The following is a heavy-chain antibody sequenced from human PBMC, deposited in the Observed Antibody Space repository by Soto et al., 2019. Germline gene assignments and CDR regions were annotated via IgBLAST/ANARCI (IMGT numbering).Heavy chain of an antibody. CDR2: ISSSGSTI. CDR1: GFTFSSYE. J-gene: IGHJ3*02. D-gene: IGHD2-2*01. V-gene: IGHV3-48*03. CDR3: ANYPVVVPNPAAFDI. Sequence: GGSLRLSCAASGFTFSSYEMNWVRQAPGKGLEWVSYISSSGSTIYYADSVKGRFTISRDNAKNSLYLQMNSLRAEDTAVYYCANYPVVVPNPAAFDIWGQGTMVTVSS.